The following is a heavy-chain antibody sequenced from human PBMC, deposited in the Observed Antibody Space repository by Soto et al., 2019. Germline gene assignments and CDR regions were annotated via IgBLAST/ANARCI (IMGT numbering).Heavy chain of an antibody. CDR3: ARRPVTYYFDY. CDR2: ISYDGSNK. D-gene: IGHD4-17*01. Sequence: WGALRLSCAASWCTLSNFAMHWVRQAPGKGLEWVAVISYDGSNKYYADSVKGRFTISRDNSKNTLYLQMNSLRAEDTAVYYCARRPVTYYFDYWGQGTLVTVSS. CDR1: WCTLSNFA. J-gene: IGHJ4*02. V-gene: IGHV3-30-3*01.